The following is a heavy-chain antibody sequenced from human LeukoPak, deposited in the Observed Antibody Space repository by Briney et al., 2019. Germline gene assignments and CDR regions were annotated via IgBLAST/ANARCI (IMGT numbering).Heavy chain of an antibody. J-gene: IGHJ4*02. Sequence: ASVKVSCKASGYTFTGYYMHWVRQAPGQGLEWMGWINPNSGGTNYAQKFQGGVTMTRDTSISTAYMELSRLRSDDTAVYYCARDSLDYGDFYFDYWGQGTLVTVSS. V-gene: IGHV1-2*02. D-gene: IGHD4-17*01. CDR2: INPNSGGT. CDR1: GYTFTGYY. CDR3: ARDSLDYGDFYFDY.